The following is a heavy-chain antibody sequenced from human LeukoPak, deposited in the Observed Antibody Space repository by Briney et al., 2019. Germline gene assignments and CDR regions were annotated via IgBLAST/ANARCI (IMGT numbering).Heavy chain of an antibody. Sequence: GGSLRLSCAASGFPFSTYAMNWVRQAPGKGLEWVSGIYGNGGGIQYADSVKGRFTISRDNSKNTLYLQMNSLRAEDTALYYCAKDRLPDGRWSLDYWGQRTLVTVSS. D-gene: IGHD6-13*01. CDR2: IYGNGGGI. CDR3: AKDRLPDGRWSLDY. CDR1: GFPFSTYA. J-gene: IGHJ4*02. V-gene: IGHV3-23*01.